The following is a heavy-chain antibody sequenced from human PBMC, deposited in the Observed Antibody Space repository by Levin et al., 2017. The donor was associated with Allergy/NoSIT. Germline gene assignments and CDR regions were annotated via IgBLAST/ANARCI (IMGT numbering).Heavy chain of an antibody. CDR1: GFTVSSNH. CDR2: IYSGGST. Sequence: GGSLRLSCAASGFTVSSNHKSWVRQAPGKGLEWVSVIYSGGSTYYADSVKGRFTISRDNSKNTVFLQMNSLRAEDTAVYYCARESSGSMDYWGQGTLVTVSS. D-gene: IGHD6-19*01. V-gene: IGHV3-66*01. CDR3: ARESSGSMDY. J-gene: IGHJ4*02.